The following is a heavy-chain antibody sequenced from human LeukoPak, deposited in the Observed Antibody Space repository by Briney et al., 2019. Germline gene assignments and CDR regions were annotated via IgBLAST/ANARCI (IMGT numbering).Heavy chain of an antibody. CDR2: INAGNGNT. CDR3: ARGTSGELLH. J-gene: IGHJ4*02. D-gene: IGHD1-26*01. CDR1: GYTFTSYA. V-gene: IGHV1-3*01. Sequence: GASVKVSCKASGYTFTSYAMHWVRQAPGQRLEWMGWINAGNGNTKYSQEFQGRVTMTTDTSTSTAYMELRSLRSDDTAVYYCARGTSGELLHWGQGTLVTVSS.